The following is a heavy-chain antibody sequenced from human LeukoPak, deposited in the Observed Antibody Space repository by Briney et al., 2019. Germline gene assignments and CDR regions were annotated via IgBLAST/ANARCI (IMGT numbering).Heavy chain of an antibody. Sequence: SETLSLTCTVSGGSISSYYWSWIRQPPGKGLEWIGYIHYSGSTNYNPSLKSRATMSVDTSKTQFSLKLSSGTAADTAVYYCARYRYTSGGYYFDYWGQGTLVTVSS. CDR3: ARYRYTSGGYYFDY. CDR2: IHYSGST. V-gene: IGHV4-59*01. CDR1: GGSISSYY. J-gene: IGHJ4*02. D-gene: IGHD6-19*01.